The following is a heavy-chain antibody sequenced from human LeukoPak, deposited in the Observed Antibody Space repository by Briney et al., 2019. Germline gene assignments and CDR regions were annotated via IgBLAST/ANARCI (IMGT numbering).Heavy chain of an antibody. D-gene: IGHD3-10*01. CDR3: TRDRQLEWFYL. V-gene: IGHV4-34*01. J-gene: IGHJ5*01. Sequence: SETLSLTCAVYGGSFSGYYWSWIRQPPGEGLEWIGTIYYDGSTYHNPSLKSRVTISVDASKNQFSLKLRSVTAADTAVYYCTRDRQLEWFYLWGQGTLVTVSS. CDR1: GGSFSGYY. CDR2: IYYDGST.